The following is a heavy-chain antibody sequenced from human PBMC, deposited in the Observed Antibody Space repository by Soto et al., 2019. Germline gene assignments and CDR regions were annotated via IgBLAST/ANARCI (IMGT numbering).Heavy chain of an antibody. D-gene: IGHD4-17*01. CDR1: GFTFSDYY. CDR3: ARDHGDYRKYYYYYYMDV. J-gene: IGHJ6*03. V-gene: IGHV3-11*01. CDR2: ISSSGSTI. Sequence: PGGSLRLSCAASGFTFSDYYMSWIRQAPGKGMEWVSYISSSGSTIYYADYVKGRFTISRDNAKNSLYLQMNSLRAEDTAVYYCARDHGDYRKYYYYYYMDVWGKGTTVTVSS.